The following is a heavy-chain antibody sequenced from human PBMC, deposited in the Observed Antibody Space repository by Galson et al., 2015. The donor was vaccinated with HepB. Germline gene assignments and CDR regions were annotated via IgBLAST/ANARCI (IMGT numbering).Heavy chain of an antibody. V-gene: IGHV3-48*04. Sequence: SLRLSCAASTFTFSTYSMNWVRQAPGKGLEWVSYISSSSTTIYYADSVKGRFTISRDNAKNSLYLQMNSLRAEDTAVYYCVSRRGYDLKPLDYWGQGTLVTVSS. CDR3: VSRRGYDLKPLDY. CDR1: TFTFSTYS. J-gene: IGHJ4*02. D-gene: IGHD5-12*01. CDR2: ISSSSTTI.